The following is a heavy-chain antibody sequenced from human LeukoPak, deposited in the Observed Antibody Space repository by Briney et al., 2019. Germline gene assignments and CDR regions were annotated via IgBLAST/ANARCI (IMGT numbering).Heavy chain of an antibody. Sequence: PGGSLRLSCAASGFTVSSNYMSGVRQAPGKGLEWVSVIYSGGSTYYADSVKGRFTISRDNSKNTLYLQMNSLRAEDTAVYYCARDPPFWSGYYSLSGYWGQGTLVTVSS. CDR1: GFTVSSNY. CDR2: IYSGGST. D-gene: IGHD3-3*01. J-gene: IGHJ4*02. CDR3: ARDPPFWSGYYSLSGY. V-gene: IGHV3-66*02.